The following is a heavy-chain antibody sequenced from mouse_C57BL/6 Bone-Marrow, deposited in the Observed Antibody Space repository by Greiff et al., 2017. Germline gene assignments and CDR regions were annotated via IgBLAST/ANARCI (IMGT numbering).Heavy chain of an antibody. Sequence: VQLQQSGPELVKPGASVKISCKASGYAFSSSWMNWVKQRPGKGLEWIGRIYPGDGDTNYNGKFKGKATLTADKSSSTAYMQLSSLTSEDSAVYFCARIFAGSSFDYWGRGTTLTVSS. CDR1: GYAFSSSW. CDR2: IYPGDGDT. CDR3: ARIFAGSSFDY. V-gene: IGHV1-82*01. J-gene: IGHJ2*01.